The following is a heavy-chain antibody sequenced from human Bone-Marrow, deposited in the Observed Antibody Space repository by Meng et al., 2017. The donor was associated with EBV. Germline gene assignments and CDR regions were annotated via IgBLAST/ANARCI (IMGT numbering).Heavy chain of an antibody. Sequence: QVRLVQSGAEVKKAGSSVKVSCKASGDIFTNLAFTWVRQVPGKGLEWMGGFLPILGAANYAQKFQGRLTITADKSTTTAFMELRSLRVDDTAVYFCARDGIAVPGGSNWFDPWGQGTLVTVSS. CDR2: FLPILGAA. CDR3: ARDGIAVPGGSNWFDP. V-gene: IGHV1-69*06. CDR1: GDIFTNLA. J-gene: IGHJ5*02. D-gene: IGHD6-19*01.